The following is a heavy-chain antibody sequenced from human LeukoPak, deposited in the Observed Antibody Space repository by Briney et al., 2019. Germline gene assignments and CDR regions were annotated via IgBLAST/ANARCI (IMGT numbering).Heavy chain of an antibody. J-gene: IGHJ4*02. CDR2: VSYSGST. V-gene: IGHV4-59*01. Sequence: SETLSLTCTVSGGSIGSYYWNWIRQPPGKGLEWSGYVSYSGSTNYNPSLKSRVIMSVDKSKNQFSLKLSSVTAADTAVYFCARATSGYYFDFWDQGTLVTVSS. CDR1: GGSIGSYY. D-gene: IGHD3-22*01. CDR3: ARATSGYYFDF.